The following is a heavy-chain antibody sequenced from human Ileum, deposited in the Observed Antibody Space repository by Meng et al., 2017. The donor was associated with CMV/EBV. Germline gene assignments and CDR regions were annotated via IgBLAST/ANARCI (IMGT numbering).Heavy chain of an antibody. J-gene: IGHJ4*02. CDR2: IKEDGSRK. D-gene: IGHD2-2*01. CDR1: GFTFSDFW. Sequence: GESLKISCVGSGFTFSDFWMSWVRQAPGKGLEWVANIKEDGSRKFYVDSVKGRFTISRDNSKNSVYLDMNSLRAEDTALYYCARATDSPAEDWGQGTRVTVSS. CDR3: ARATDSPAED. V-gene: IGHV3-7*01.